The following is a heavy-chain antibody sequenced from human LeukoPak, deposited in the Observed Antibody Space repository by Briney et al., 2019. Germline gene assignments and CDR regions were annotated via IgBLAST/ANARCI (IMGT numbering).Heavy chain of an antibody. Sequence: GGSLRLSCAASGFTFSSYAMSWVRQAPGKGLEWVSAISGSGGSKYYVDSVKGRFTISRDNSKNTLYLQMNSLRAEDTAVYYCAREGPRNTYSSSWSRSYYFDYWGQGTLVTVSS. CDR1: GFTFSSYA. CDR2: ISGSGGSK. V-gene: IGHV3-23*01. CDR3: AREGPRNTYSSSWSRSYYFDY. D-gene: IGHD6-13*01. J-gene: IGHJ4*02.